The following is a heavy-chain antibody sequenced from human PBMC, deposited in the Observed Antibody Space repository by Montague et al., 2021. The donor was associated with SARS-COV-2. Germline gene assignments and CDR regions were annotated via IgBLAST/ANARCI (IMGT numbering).Heavy chain of an antibody. Sequence: SETLSLTCSVSGGSMNSYYWSWLRQTPGKGLEWIGYIYYRGSTNYNPSLKSRVTISVDTSKNQFSLSLTSVTAADTAVYYCARGLLTINMIVVVMAGASNWFDPWGQGTLVTVSS. J-gene: IGHJ5*02. CDR1: GGSMNSYY. V-gene: IGHV4-59*01. D-gene: IGHD3-22*01. CDR2: IYYRGST. CDR3: ARGLLTINMIVVVMAGASNWFDP.